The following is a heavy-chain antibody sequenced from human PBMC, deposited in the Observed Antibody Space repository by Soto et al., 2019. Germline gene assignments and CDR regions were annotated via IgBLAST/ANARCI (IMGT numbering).Heavy chain of an antibody. CDR3: ARDKDGSGGRSGDY. CDR1: GGCIRSRSYH. J-gene: IGHJ4*02. V-gene: IGHV4-39*02. Sequence: SETLSLTCTVSGGCIRSRSYHWGWIRQPSGKGLECIGNIFYSGSTYYNPSLKSRVTMTTDTSTSTAYMELRSLRSDDTAVYYCARDKDGSGGRSGDYWGQGTLLTVSS. D-gene: IGHD3-10*01. CDR2: IFYSGST.